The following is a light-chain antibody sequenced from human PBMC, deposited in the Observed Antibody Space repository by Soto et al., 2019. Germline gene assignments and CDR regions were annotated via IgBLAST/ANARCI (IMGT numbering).Light chain of an antibody. CDR3: QQSYSAPYT. V-gene: IGKV1-39*01. Sequence: DIQMTQSPSSLSASVGDRVTITCRASQSIYSSLNWYHQKPGKAPKLLIYAASNLQSGVPSRFSGSGSGTDFTLSISSLQPDDFATYDCQQSYSAPYTFGQGTKLEI. CDR1: QSIYSS. CDR2: AAS. J-gene: IGKJ2*01.